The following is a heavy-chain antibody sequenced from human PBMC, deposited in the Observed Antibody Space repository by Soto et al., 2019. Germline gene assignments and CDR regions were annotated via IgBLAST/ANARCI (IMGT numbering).Heavy chain of an antibody. CDR1: GYTFNGYY. CDR3: ARSGISIVRGVCSELDY. Sequence: QVQLVQSGAEVKKPGASVKVSCKASGYTFNGYYMHWVRQAPGQGLEWMGWINPNSGDTNYAQKFEGWVTMTRDTASSAAYMELTRLTSDDTAMYYCARSGISIVRGVCSELDYWGQGTLVTVSS. J-gene: IGHJ4*02. D-gene: IGHD3-10*01. V-gene: IGHV1-2*04. CDR2: INPNSGDT.